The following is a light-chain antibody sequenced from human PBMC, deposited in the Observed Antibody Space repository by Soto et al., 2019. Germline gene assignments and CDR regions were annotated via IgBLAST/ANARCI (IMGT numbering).Light chain of an antibody. CDR1: SSDVGGYNY. V-gene: IGLV2-14*01. Sequence: QSALTQPASVSGSPGQSITISCTGTSSDVGGYNYVSWYQQHPGKAPKLMIYEVTNRPSGVSNRFSGSKSGNTASLTISGLQAEDEADHYCSSYTSSTFYVFGTGTKLTVL. CDR3: SSYTSSTFYV. CDR2: EVT. J-gene: IGLJ1*01.